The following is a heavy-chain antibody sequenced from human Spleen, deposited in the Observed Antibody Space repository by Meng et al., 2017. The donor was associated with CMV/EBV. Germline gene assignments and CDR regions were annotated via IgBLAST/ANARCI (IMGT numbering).Heavy chain of an antibody. Sequence: ASVKVSCKASGYTFTDYYIHWVRQAPGQGLEWMGWVNPNSGGKNYAQKFQGRVSLTRESSISTAYMDLSSLRSDDTAVFYCARGGTGTTFYTLDYWGQGTLVTVSS. V-gene: IGHV1-2*02. CDR3: ARGGTGTTFYTLDY. D-gene: IGHD1-14*01. CDR1: GYTFTDYY. J-gene: IGHJ4*02. CDR2: VNPNSGGK.